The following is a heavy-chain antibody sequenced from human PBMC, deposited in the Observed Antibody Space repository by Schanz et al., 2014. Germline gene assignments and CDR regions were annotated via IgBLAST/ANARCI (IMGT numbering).Heavy chain of an antibody. CDR1: GYTFTSYE. Sequence: QVQLVQSGAEVKKPGASVTVSCKPSGYTFTSYEVNWVRQATGQGLEWMGWMNPNSGDAGFAQKFQGRVTMTRDTSISTAYMELSSLSSDDTAVYYCARGLRLQYFDSYYGMDVWGQGTTVTVSS. J-gene: IGHJ6*02. CDR2: MNPNSGDA. D-gene: IGHD3-9*01. V-gene: IGHV1-8*01. CDR3: ARGLRLQYFDSYYGMDV.